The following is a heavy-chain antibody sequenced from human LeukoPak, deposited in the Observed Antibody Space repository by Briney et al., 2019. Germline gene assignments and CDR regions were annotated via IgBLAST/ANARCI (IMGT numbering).Heavy chain of an antibody. D-gene: IGHD3-22*01. CDR2: INPNSGGT. CDR1: GYTFTGYY. V-gene: IGHV1-2*02. CDR3: ARGPYYYDSSSYYGAFDI. Sequence: GASVKVSCKASGYTFTGYYMHWVRQAPGQGLEWMGWINPNSGGTNYAQKFQGRVTMTRDTSISTAYMELSRLRSDDTAVYYCARGPYYYDSSSYYGAFDIWGQGTMVTVSS. J-gene: IGHJ3*02.